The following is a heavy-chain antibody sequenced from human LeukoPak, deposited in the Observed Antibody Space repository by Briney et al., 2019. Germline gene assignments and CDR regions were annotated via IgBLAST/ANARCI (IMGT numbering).Heavy chain of an antibody. D-gene: IGHD4-17*01. CDR3: AKAGYGDYSSNI. CDR1: GFTFSTYA. Sequence: GGSLRLSCAASGFTFSTYAMSWVRQAPGKGLEWVSAISGSGGSTYYADSVKGRFTISRDNSKNTLYLQMNSLRAEDTAVYYCAKAGYGDYSSNIWGQGTMVTVSS. V-gene: IGHV3-23*01. CDR2: ISGSGGST. J-gene: IGHJ3*02.